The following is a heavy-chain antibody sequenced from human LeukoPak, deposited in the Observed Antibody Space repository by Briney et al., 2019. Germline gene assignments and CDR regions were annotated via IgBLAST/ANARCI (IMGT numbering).Heavy chain of an antibody. D-gene: IGHD2-2*01. CDR2: IIPIFGTA. CDR1: GGTFSSYA. CDR3: ARDGSRVPNPYCSSTSCHDAFDI. Sequence: SVKVSCKASGGTFSSYAISWLRQAPGQGLEWMGGIIPIFGTANYAQKFQGRVTITADESTSTAYMELSSLRSEDTAVYYCARDGSRVPNPYCSSTSCHDAFDIWGQGTMVTVSS. V-gene: IGHV1-69*13. J-gene: IGHJ3*02.